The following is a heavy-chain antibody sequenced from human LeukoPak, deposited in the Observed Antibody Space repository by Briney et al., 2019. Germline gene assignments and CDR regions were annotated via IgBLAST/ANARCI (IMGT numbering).Heavy chain of an antibody. Sequence: GGSLRLSCAASGFIFSSYWMTWVRQAPGKGLEWVANIKYDGSDEYYVDSVEGRFTISRDNAKNSLYLQMNSLRAEDTAVYYCARSSGWRSEFDYWGQGTLVTVSS. V-gene: IGHV3-7*01. J-gene: IGHJ4*02. D-gene: IGHD6-19*01. CDR1: GFIFSSYW. CDR3: ARSSGWRSEFDY. CDR2: IKYDGSDE.